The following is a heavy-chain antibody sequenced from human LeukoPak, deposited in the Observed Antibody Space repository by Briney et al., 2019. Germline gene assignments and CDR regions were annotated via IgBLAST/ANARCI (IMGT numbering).Heavy chain of an antibody. Sequence: GGSLRLSCAASGFTFSNAWMSWVRRAPGKGLEWVGRIKSKTDGGTTDYAAPVKGRFTISRDDSKNTLYLQMNSLKTEDTAVYYCTTDLPANDNCRSTSCLYWRDYWGQGTLVTVSS. CDR1: GFTFSNAW. CDR3: TTDLPANDNCRSTSCLYWRDY. V-gene: IGHV3-15*01. J-gene: IGHJ4*02. CDR2: IKSKTDGGTT. D-gene: IGHD2-2*01.